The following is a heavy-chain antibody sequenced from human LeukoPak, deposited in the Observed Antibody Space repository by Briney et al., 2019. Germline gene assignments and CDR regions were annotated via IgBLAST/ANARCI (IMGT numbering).Heavy chain of an antibody. J-gene: IGHJ4*02. CDR1: GFTFSNYW. V-gene: IGHV3-74*01. CDR3: ARVSLSSGCLSN. Sequence: QPGGSLRLSCAASGFTFSNYWMHWVHQAPGKGLVWVSRISSDESITSYADSVKGRFTISRDNAKNTLFLQMNGLRAEDTAVYYCARVSLSSGCLSNWGQGTLVTVSS. D-gene: IGHD6-19*01. CDR2: ISSDESIT.